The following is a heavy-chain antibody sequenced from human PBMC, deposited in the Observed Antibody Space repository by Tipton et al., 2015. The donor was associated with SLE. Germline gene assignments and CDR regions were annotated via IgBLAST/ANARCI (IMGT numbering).Heavy chain of an antibody. V-gene: IGHV4-59*01. CDR1: GCSISSYY. D-gene: IGHD6-13*01. CDR3: ARARGAAGKDLDY. J-gene: IGHJ4*02. CDR2: IYYSGST. Sequence: TLSLTCAVSGCSISSYYWSWIRQPPGKGLERIGHIYYSGSTNYNPSLKSRVTISVDTSKNQISLKLSSVTAADTAVYYCARARGAAGKDLDYWGQGTLVTVSS.